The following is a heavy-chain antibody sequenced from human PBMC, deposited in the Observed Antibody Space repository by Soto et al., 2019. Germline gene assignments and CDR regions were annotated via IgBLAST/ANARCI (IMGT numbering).Heavy chain of an antibody. CDR2: SYYTGSS. V-gene: IGHV4-31*03. CDR3: ARDLRGYSRYDYLDY. CDR1: GGSISSGGYY. D-gene: IGHD5-12*01. J-gene: IGHJ4*02. Sequence: SETLSLTCTVSGGSISSGGYYWSWIRQHPGKGLEWVGCSYYTGSSYYNPSLKSRVTISVDASKNQLSLRLASVTAADTAVYYCARDLRGYSRYDYLDYWGQGIPVTVSS.